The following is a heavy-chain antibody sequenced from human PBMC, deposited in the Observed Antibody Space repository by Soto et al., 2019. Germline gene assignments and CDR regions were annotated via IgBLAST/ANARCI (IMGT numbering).Heavy chain of an antibody. CDR1: GFTFSTYG. J-gene: IGHJ4*02. V-gene: IGHV3-30*18. CDR2: ISYDGSNK. Sequence: QVQLVESGGGVVQPGRSQRLSCAASGFTFSTYGMHWVRQAPGKGLEWVAVISYDGSNKYYADSVKGRFTISRDNSKNTLSLQMNSLRAEDTAVYYCAKRGEQWFGTYYGYFDYWGQGTLVTVSS. D-gene: IGHD3-10*01. CDR3: AKRGEQWFGTYYGYFDY.